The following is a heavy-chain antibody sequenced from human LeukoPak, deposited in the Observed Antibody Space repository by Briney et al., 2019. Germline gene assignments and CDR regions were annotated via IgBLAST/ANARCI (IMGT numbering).Heavy chain of an antibody. CDR1: SGSISYFY. V-gene: IGHV4-59*01. J-gene: IGHJ4*02. D-gene: IGHD2-8*01. Sequence: SETLSLTCTVSSGSISYFYWNWIRQPPGKGLEWIGHIYYTGSTNYNPSLKSRVTISVDTSKNQFSLKLSSVTAADTAVYYCAKYTNRLHYWGQGTLVTVSS. CDR2: IYYTGST. CDR3: AKYTNRLHY.